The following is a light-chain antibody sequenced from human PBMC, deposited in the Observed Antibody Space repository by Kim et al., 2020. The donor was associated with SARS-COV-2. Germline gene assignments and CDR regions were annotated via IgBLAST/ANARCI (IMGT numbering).Light chain of an antibody. CDR1: SINIGSYNL. V-gene: IGLV2-23*02. CDR3: CTSTGDDPLL. Sequence: GQSITISFTGTSINIGSYNLVSWYQQFPGKAPKLVIYEVTRRPPGVSNRFSGAKSGNTASLTISGLQVDDEADYYCCTSTGDDPLLLGGGTKLTVL. J-gene: IGLJ2*01. CDR2: EVT.